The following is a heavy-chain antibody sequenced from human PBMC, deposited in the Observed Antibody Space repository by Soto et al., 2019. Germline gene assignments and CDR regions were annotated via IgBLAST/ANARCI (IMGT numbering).Heavy chain of an antibody. V-gene: IGHV1-18*01. J-gene: IGHJ4*02. CDR2: ISAYNGDR. Sequence: QVNLVQSGAEVKKPGASVKVSCKASGYIFSSHGISWVRQAPGRGLEWMAWISAYNGDRNYAETLQGRVTVTTDTSTNTAYMELRSLRSDDTAVYYCAREAFDADYIDFWGQGTLVTVSS. CDR3: AREAFDADYIDF. D-gene: IGHD3-10*01. CDR1: GYIFSSHG.